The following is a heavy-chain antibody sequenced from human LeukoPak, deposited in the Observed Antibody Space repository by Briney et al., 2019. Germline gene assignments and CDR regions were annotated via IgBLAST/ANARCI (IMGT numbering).Heavy chain of an antibody. Sequence: SETLSLTCTVSGGSISSGDYYWSRIRQPPGKGLEWIGYIYYSGTTYYNPSLKSRVTMSVDTSKNQFSLKLSSVTAADTAVYYCASGFINALNYWGQGTLVTVSS. J-gene: IGHJ4*02. V-gene: IGHV4-30-4*01. CDR1: GGSISSGDYY. D-gene: IGHD3-10*01. CDR3: ASGFINALNY. CDR2: IYYSGTT.